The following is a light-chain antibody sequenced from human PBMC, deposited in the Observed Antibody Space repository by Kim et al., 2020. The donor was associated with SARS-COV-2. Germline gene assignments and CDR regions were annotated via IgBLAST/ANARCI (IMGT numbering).Light chain of an antibody. CDR1: QTVISTY. J-gene: IGKJ1*01. CDR3: QQYGTPPWT. V-gene: IGKV3-20*01. Sequence: SPGESATLSCRASQTVISTYVAWYQQKPGQAPRLLIYGASSRATGVADRFSGSVSGTDFTLTIRGLEPEDFAVYYCQQYGTPPWTFGQGTKVDIK. CDR2: GAS.